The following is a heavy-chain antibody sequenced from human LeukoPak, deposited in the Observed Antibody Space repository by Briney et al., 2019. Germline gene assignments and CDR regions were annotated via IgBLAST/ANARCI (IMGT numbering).Heavy chain of an antibody. CDR2: IKQDGSET. D-gene: IGHD3-22*01. Sequence: GGSLRLSCAASGFTFSSYSMNWVRQAPGKGLEWVANIKQDGSETYYLDSVKGRFTISRDNAKNSLYLQMNNVRAEDTAVYYCARDSLGGSCYVSWGQGTLVTVSS. J-gene: IGHJ5*02. V-gene: IGHV3-7*04. CDR1: GFTFSSYS. CDR3: ARDSLGGSCYVS.